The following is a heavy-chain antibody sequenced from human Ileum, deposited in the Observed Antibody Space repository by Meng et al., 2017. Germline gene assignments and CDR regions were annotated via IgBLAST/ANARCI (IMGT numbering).Heavy chain of an antibody. J-gene: IGHJ4*02. Sequence: HLPLQESGSGLVTSSQTLSLTCTVSGGSISSSAYSWTWIRQPPGKGLEWIGYIYQVGSTNYNPSLKSRVTIFVDTSKNQFSLKLTSVTAADTAVYYCASSTSGPELNYWGQGTLDTVSS. CDR3: ASSTSGPELNY. CDR2: IYQVGST. CDR1: GGSISSSAYS. D-gene: IGHD2/OR15-2a*01. V-gene: IGHV4-30-2*01.